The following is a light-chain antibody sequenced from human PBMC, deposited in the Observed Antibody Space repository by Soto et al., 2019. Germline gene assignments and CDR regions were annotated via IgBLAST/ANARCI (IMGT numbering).Light chain of an antibody. J-gene: IGLJ2*01. CDR2: DVN. CDR3: TSWTTSTTMI. Sequence: QSVLTQPASVSGSPGQSITISCTRTSSDIGDNFVSWYQQHPGKAPKLMLYDVNIRPSGVSNRFSGSKSGNTASLTISGLQAEDEADYYCTSWTTSTTMIFGGGTKVTVL. V-gene: IGLV2-14*03. CDR1: SSDIGDNF.